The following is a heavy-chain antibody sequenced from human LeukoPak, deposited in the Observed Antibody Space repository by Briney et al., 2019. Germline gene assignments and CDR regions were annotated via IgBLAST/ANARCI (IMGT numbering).Heavy chain of an antibody. D-gene: IGHD3-16*01. J-gene: IGHJ4*02. CDR3: ARQGLSRWGEDYFDY. V-gene: IGHV4-39*01. Sequence: SETLPLTCTVSGVSISSSSYYWGWLRQPPGRGLEWIGSIYYSGSTYYNPSLKSRFTISVDTSKNQFSLKLSSVTAADTAVYYCARQGLSRWGEDYFDYWGQGTLVTVSS. CDR2: IYYSGST. CDR1: GVSISSSSYY.